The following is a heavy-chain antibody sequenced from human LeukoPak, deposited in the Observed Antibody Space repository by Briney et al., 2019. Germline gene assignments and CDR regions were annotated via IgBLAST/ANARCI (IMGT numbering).Heavy chain of an antibody. V-gene: IGHV3-73*01. Sequence: GALRLSCAASGFTFSSYAMSWVRQASGKGLEWVGRIRSKANSYATAYAASVKGRFTISRDDSKNTAYLQMNSLKTEDTAVYYCTRYSSSGLDYWGQGTLVTVSS. CDR1: GFTFSSYA. CDR2: IRSKANSYAT. D-gene: IGHD6-13*01. J-gene: IGHJ4*02. CDR3: TRYSSSGLDY.